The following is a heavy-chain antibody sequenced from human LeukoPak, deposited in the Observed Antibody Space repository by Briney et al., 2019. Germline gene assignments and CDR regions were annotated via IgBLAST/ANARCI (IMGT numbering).Heavy chain of an antibody. CDR1: GYTRTELS. J-gene: IGHJ4*02. CDR3: ATGTSSWDILTGYSLDY. Sequence: ASVKVSCKVSGYTRTELSMHWVRQAPGKGLEWMGGFDPEDGETIYAQKFQGRVTMTEDTSTDTAYMELSSLRSEDTAVYYCATGTSSWDILTGYSLDYWGQGTLVTVSS. V-gene: IGHV1-24*01. CDR2: FDPEDGET. D-gene: IGHD3-9*01.